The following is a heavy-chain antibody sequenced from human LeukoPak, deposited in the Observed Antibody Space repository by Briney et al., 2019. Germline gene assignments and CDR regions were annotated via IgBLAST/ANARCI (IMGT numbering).Heavy chain of an antibody. J-gene: IGHJ3*02. CDR1: GFMFTAYY. D-gene: IGHD1-26*01. CDR2: INTNTGNP. V-gene: IGHV7-4-1*02. CDR3: ARCVVGATHAFDI. Sequence: ASVKVSCKTSGFMFTAYYIHWVRQAPGQGLEWMGWINTNTGNPTYAQGFTGRFVFSLDTSVSTAYLQISSLKAEDTAVYYCARCVVGATHAFDIWGQGTMVTVSS.